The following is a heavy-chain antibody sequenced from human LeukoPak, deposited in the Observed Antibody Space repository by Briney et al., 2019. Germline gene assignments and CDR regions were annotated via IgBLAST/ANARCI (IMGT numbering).Heavy chain of an antibody. CDR2: IYYSGST. D-gene: IGHD3-3*01. CDR3: ARGGDFGVVPPFLYGMDV. CDR1: GGSISNYY. J-gene: IGHJ6*02. Sequence: SETLFLTCTVSGGSISNYYWSWIRQPPGKGLEWIGYIYYSGSTNYNPSLKSRVTISVDTSKNQFSLKLSSVTAADTAVYYCARGGDFGVVPPFLYGMDVWGQGTTVTVSS. V-gene: IGHV4-59*01.